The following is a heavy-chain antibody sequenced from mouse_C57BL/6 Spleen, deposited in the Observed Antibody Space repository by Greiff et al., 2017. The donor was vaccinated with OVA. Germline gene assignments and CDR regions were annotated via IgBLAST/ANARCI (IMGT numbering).Heavy chain of an antibody. D-gene: IGHD3-2*02. Sequence: EVKLVESGGGLVKPGGSLKLSCAASGFTFSSYAMSWVRQTPGKRLEWVATISDGGSYTYYPDNVKGRFTISRDNAKNTLYLQMSQMKSEDTATEYCARDESQVPYYDYWGQGTTLTVSS. CDR3: ARDESQVPYYDY. CDR2: ISDGGSYT. CDR1: GFTFSSYA. V-gene: IGHV5-4*01. J-gene: IGHJ2*01.